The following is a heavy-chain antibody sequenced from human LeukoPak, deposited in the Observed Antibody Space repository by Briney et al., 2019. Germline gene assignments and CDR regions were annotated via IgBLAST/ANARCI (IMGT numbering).Heavy chain of an antibody. D-gene: IGHD6-13*01. V-gene: IGHV1-24*01. J-gene: IGHJ4*02. CDR1: GYTLTELS. Sequence: WASVKVSCKVSGYTLTELSMHWVRQAPGKGLEWMGGFDPEDGETIYAQKFQGRVTITADESTSTTYMELSSLRSEDTAVYYCARGDGGEQQLVLGYWGQGTLVTVSS. CDR3: ARGDGGEQQLVLGY. CDR2: FDPEDGET.